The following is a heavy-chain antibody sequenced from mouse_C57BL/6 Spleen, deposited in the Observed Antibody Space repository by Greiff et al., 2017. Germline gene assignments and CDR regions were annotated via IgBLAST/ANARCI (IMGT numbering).Heavy chain of an antibody. CDR3: AREGNDAWFAY. Sequence: VKLQQPGAELVRPGSSVKLSCKASGYTFTSYWMHWVKQRPIQGLEWIGNIDPSDSETHYNQKFKDKATLTVDKSSSTAYMQLSSLTSEDSAVYYCAREGNDAWFAYWGQGTLVTVSA. V-gene: IGHV1-52*01. CDR1: GYTFTSYW. CDR2: IDPSDSET. D-gene: IGHD2-12*01. J-gene: IGHJ3*01.